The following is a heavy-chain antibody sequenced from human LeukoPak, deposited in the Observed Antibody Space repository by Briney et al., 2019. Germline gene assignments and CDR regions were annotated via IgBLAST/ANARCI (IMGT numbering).Heavy chain of an antibody. CDR3: ARVHPPYYDFWSGNRGGGFGP. CDR1: GGSVSDYY. Sequence: SETLSLTCTISGGSVSDYYWSWIRQSPGKGLKWIGYIYHTGSTSYSPSLKSRVTISADTSQNQFSLKLSSVTAADTAVYYCARVHPPYYDFWSGNRGGGFGPWGQGTLVTVSS. CDR2: IYHTGST. D-gene: IGHD3-3*01. V-gene: IGHV4-59*02. J-gene: IGHJ5*02.